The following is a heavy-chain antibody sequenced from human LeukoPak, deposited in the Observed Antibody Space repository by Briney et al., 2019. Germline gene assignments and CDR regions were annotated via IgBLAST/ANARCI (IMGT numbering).Heavy chain of an antibody. J-gene: IGHJ3*02. CDR3: ARGYYYDNSGQAFDI. V-gene: IGHV3-74*01. Sequence: VSXINNDGSSTSYADSVKGRFTISRDSAKNTLYLQMNSLRAEDTAVYYCARGYYYDNSGQAFDIWGQGTMVTVSS. CDR2: INNDGSST. D-gene: IGHD3-22*01.